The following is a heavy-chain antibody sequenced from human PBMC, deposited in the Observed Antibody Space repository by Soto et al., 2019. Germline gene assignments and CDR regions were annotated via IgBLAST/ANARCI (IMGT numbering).Heavy chain of an antibody. J-gene: IGHJ6*02. Sequence: QVQLQASGPGLVKPSDTLSLTCTVSGDSIGTYNWGWIRQPPGKRLEWIGYIYSNGGTSYNPALKSRVAISADASTNQCALRLSSVTAADTAVYYCVRQGIGALHGLVDVWGQGTTVTVSS. CDR3: VRQGIGALHGLVDV. D-gene: IGHD1-26*01. CDR2: IYSNGGT. CDR1: GDSIGTYN. V-gene: IGHV4-59*08.